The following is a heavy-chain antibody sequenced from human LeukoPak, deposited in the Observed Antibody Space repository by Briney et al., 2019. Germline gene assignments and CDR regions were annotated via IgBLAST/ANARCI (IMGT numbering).Heavy chain of an antibody. J-gene: IGHJ3*01. CDR2: ITVSGGTA. CDR3: AKKYGDNLRGFDV. D-gene: IGHD4-17*01. Sequence: GGSLRLSCAASGFTFSNYAMSWVRQAPGGGLEGAPAITVSGGTAHYADSVKGRFTISRDNFKNALYLQMDSLRAEDTALYYCAKKYGDNLRGFDVWGQGTMVTVSS. CDR1: GFTFSNYA. V-gene: IGHV3-23*01.